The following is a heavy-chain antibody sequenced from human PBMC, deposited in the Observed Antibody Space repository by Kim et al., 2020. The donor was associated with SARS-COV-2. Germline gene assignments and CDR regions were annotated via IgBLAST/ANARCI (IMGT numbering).Heavy chain of an antibody. D-gene: IGHD2-21*02. V-gene: IGHV3-23*01. J-gene: IGHJ6*02. CDR1: GFTFSSYS. CDR3: AKVEYCGGDCYPLYYFGMDV. Sequence: GGSLRLSSTASGFTFSSYSMSWVRQAPGKGLEWISTISSSGRYTYFAESVKGRFTISRDNSKNTLSLQMSSLSAEDTALYYCAKVEYCGGDCYPLYYFGMDVWGQGTTVTVSS. CDR2: ISSSGRYT.